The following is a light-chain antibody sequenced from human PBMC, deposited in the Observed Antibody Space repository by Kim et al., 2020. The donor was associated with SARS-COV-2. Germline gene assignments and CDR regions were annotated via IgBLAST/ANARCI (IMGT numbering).Light chain of an antibody. CDR1: SLRSYY. V-gene: IGLV3-19*01. CDR3: NSRDSNDNVV. Sequence: VALRQTVRTTCQGDSLRSYYATWYQQKPGQAPILVIYGKNNRPSGIPDRFSGSSSGNTASLTITGTQAGDEADYYCNSRDSNDNVVFGGGTQLTVL. J-gene: IGLJ2*01. CDR2: GKN.